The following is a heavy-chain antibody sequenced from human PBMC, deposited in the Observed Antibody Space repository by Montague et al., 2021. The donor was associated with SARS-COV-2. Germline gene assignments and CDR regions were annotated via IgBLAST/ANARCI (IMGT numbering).Heavy chain of an antibody. V-gene: IGHV4-39*01. CDR2: LYYSGST. CDR1: GGSISSSCYY. Sequence: SETLSLTCTVSGGSISSSCYYWGRIRPPPGLGLEWIGSLYYSGSTYYTPSLQSPVTISVDTYQNQFSLKLSTVTAADTAVYYCARHEGQWLRLYPYYFDYWGQGTLVTVSS. CDR3: ARHEGQWLRLYPYYFDY. J-gene: IGHJ4*02. D-gene: IGHD5-12*01.